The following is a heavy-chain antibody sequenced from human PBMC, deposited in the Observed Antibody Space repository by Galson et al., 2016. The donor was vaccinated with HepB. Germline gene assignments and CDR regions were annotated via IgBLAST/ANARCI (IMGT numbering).Heavy chain of an antibody. CDR1: GFTLSTYS. CDR3: AKANIIMVTLGIYLDT. CDR2: ISSGSSYL. Sequence: SLRLSCAASGFTLSTYSINWVRQVPGKGLERVASISSGSSYLNYADSVKGRFTISRDNAKNSVYLQMNGLRADDTAVYYCAKANIIMVTLGIYLDTWGPGTLVTVSS. V-gene: IGHV3-21*04. J-gene: IGHJ5*02. D-gene: IGHD2/OR15-2a*01.